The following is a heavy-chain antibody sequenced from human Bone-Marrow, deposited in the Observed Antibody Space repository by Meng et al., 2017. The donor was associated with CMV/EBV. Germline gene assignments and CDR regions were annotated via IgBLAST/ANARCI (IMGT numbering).Heavy chain of an antibody. D-gene: IGHD4-17*01. J-gene: IGHJ5*02. Sequence: TVAGGSITTSDFYWGWIRQPPGKGLEWIGSIYYGGSTYYNPSLKSRVTISIDTSKNQVSLKVTSVTAADTAVYFCARLDPRMTTVDHWGQGTLVTVS. CDR2: IYYGGST. CDR1: GGSITTSDFY. CDR3: ARLDPRMTTVDH. V-gene: IGHV4-39*07.